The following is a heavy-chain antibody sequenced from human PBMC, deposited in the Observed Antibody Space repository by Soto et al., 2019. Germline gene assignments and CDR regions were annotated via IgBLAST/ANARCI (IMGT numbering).Heavy chain of an antibody. Sequence: GGSLRLSCAASGFTFSSYSMNWVRQAPGKGLEWVSSISSSSSYIYYADSVKGRFTISRDNAKNSLYLQMNSLRAEDTAVYYCAREGGRGSSGYYWFDYWGQGTLVTVSS. V-gene: IGHV3-21*01. D-gene: IGHD3-22*01. CDR3: AREGGRGSSGYYWFDY. J-gene: IGHJ4*02. CDR1: GFTFSSYS. CDR2: ISSSSSYI.